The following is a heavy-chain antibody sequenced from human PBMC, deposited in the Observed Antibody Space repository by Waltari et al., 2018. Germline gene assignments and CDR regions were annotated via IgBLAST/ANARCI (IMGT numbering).Heavy chain of an antibody. V-gene: IGHV4-59*13. J-gene: IGHJ4*02. Sequence: QVQLQESGPGLVKPSETLSLTCTVSGGSISSYYWSWIRQPPGKGLVWIWYIYYRGSTNYNPSLKSLVTISVDTSKNQFSLKLSSVTAADTAVYYCARVKYGYSFNFDYWGQGTLVTVSS. CDR3: ARVKYGYSFNFDY. CDR1: GGSISSYY. D-gene: IGHD3-22*01. CDR2: IYYRGST.